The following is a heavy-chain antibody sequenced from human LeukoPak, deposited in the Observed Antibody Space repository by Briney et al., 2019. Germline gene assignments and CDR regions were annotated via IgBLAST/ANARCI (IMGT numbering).Heavy chain of an antibody. Sequence: PGGSLRLSCAASGFTFSSYSMNWVRQAPGKGLEWVSSISSSSSYIYYADAVKGRFTISRDNAKNSLYLQMNSLRAEDTAVYYCARDLSYPGAIDYWGQGTLVTVSS. CDR2: ISSSSSYI. V-gene: IGHV3-21*01. D-gene: IGHD3-10*01. CDR3: ARDLSYPGAIDY. J-gene: IGHJ4*02. CDR1: GFTFSSYS.